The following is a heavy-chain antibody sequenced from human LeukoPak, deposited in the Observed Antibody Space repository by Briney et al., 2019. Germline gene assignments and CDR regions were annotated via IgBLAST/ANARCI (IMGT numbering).Heavy chain of an antibody. D-gene: IGHD3-10*01. CDR1: GYTFTSYG. Sequence: ASVKVSCKASGYTFTSYGISWVRQAPGQGLEWMGWISAYNGNTNYAQKLQGRVTMTSDKSTCTVSMDLISLRSDDTAIYYCAKAGRSDYFLRWFDPWGQGTLVTVSS. V-gene: IGHV1-18*01. CDR2: ISAYNGNT. CDR3: AKAGRSDYFLRWFDP. J-gene: IGHJ5*02.